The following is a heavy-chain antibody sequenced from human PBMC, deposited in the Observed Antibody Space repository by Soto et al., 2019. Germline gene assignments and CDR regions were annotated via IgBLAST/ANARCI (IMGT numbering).Heavy chain of an antibody. CDR2: INPSGGVT. V-gene: IGHV1-46*01. Sequence: QVQLVQSGAEVKMPGASVKLSCKASGYTFTSNYIHXVRXXXXXXXEWMGIINPSGGVTSHNYAQKFQGRVTMTVDTSTTTVYMELSRLRSEDTAVYYCARDRRHSSGLLDNWGQGALVTVSS. CDR1: GYTFTSNY. CDR3: ARDRRHSSGLLDN. D-gene: IGHD3-22*01. J-gene: IGHJ4*02.